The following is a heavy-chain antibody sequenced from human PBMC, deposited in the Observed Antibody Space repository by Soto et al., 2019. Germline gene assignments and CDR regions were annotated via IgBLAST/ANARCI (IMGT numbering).Heavy chain of an antibody. D-gene: IGHD2-2*01. J-gene: IGHJ4*02. CDR2: ISGSGGST. CDR1: GFTFSSYA. CDR3: ESVPAASFDY. Sequence: PWGSLRLSCAASGFTFSSYAMSWVRQAPGKGLEWVSAISGSGGSTYYADSVKGRFTISRDNSKNTLYLQMNSLRAEDTAVYYCESVPAASFDYWGQGTLVTVSS. V-gene: IGHV3-23*01.